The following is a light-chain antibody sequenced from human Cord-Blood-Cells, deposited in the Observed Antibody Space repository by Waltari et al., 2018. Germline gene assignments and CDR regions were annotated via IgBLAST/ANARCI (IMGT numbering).Light chain of an antibody. CDR1: QSVSSN. Sequence: EIVMTQSPATLSVSPGERATLSCRARQSVSSNLASYQQKPGHAPRLLIYGASSRATGITARLSGSGSGTEFTLTISSLQSEDFAVYYCQQYNSWPLITFGQGTRLEIK. V-gene: IGKV3-15*01. CDR2: GAS. CDR3: QQYNSWPLIT. J-gene: IGKJ5*01.